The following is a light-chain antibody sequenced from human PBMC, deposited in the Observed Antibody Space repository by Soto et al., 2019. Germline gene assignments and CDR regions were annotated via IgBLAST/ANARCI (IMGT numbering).Light chain of an antibody. CDR3: EQYDNLPRGFT. V-gene: IGKV1-33*01. J-gene: IGKJ3*01. Sequence: DIQMTQSPSSLSASVGDRVTITCQASQDISNYLNWYQQKPGKAPKLLIYDASNLETGVPSTFSGSGSGTDFTFTISSLQAEDIATYYCEQYDNLPRGFTVGRGPKVDI. CDR2: DAS. CDR1: QDISNY.